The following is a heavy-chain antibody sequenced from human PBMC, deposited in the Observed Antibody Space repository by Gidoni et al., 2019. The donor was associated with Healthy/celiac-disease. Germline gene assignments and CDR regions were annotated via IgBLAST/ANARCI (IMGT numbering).Heavy chain of an antibody. Sequence: FTGYYMHWVRQAPGQGLEWMGWINPNSGGTNYAQKFQGRVTMTRDTSISTAYMELSRLRSDDTAVYYCARDYRVVVVPAAIWDYWGQGTLVTVSS. V-gene: IGHV1-2*02. CDR2: INPNSGGT. CDR1: FTGYY. J-gene: IGHJ4*02. CDR3: ARDYRVVVVPAAIWDY. D-gene: IGHD2-2*02.